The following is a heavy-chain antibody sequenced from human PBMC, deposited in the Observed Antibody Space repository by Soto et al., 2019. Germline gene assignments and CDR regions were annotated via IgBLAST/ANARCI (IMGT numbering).Heavy chain of an antibody. V-gene: IGHV3-23*01. CDR3: AKGGTKVTIFGVVMRPPLDY. J-gene: IGHJ4*02. CDR1: GFTFSSYA. Sequence: GGSLRLSCAASGFTFSSYAMSWVRQAPGKGLEWVSAISGSGGSTYYADSVKGRFTISRDNSKNTLYLQMNSLRAEDTAVYYCAKGGTKVTIFGVVMRPPLDYWGQGTLVTVSS. CDR2: ISGSGGST. D-gene: IGHD3-3*01.